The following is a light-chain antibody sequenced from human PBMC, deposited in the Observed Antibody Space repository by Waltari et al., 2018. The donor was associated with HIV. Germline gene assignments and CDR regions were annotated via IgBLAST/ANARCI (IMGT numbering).Light chain of an antibody. V-gene: IGKV1-8*01. CDR2: DAS. J-gene: IGKJ3*01. CDR1: QDISSY. Sequence: AIRLTQSPSSFSASTGDRVNITCRASQDISSYLAWSQQKPGKATKVLIHDASYLQSGVQSGFSGRGSGTDCTLTISCLQSEDFATYYCQHYYTDPMIFGPGTKVDIK. CDR3: QHYYTDPMI.